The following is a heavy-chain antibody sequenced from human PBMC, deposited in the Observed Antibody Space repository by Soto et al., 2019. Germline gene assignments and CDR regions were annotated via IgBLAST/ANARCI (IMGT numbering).Heavy chain of an antibody. CDR2: IWYDGSNK. D-gene: IGHD2-2*01. J-gene: IGHJ6*03. CDR3: ASGYCSRTSCRNYYYYYYMDV. CDR1: GFTFSSYG. Sequence: GGFLRLSCAASGFTFSSYGMHWVRQAPGKGLEWVAVIWYDGSNKYYADSVKGRFTISRDNSKNTLYLQMNSLRAEDTAVYYCASGYCSRTSCRNYYYYYYMDVWGKGTTVTVSS. V-gene: IGHV3-33*01.